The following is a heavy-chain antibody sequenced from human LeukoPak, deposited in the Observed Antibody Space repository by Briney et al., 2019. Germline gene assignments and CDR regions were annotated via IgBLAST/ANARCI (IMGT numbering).Heavy chain of an antibody. CDR2: IYYSGST. CDR1: GGSISSSGFY. CDR3: ARGGDLAAAGN. J-gene: IGHJ4*02. Sequence: PSETLSLTCTVSGGSISSSGFYWGWIRQPPGKGLEWIGSIYYSGSTYYNPSLKSRVTISVDTSKNQFSLKLSSVAAADTAVYCCARGGDLAAAGNWGQGTLVTVSS. D-gene: IGHD6-13*01. V-gene: IGHV4-39*07.